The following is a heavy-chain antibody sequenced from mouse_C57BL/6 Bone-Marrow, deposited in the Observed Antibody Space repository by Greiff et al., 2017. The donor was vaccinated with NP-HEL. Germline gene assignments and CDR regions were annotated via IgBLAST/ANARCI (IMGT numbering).Heavy chain of an antibody. V-gene: IGHV1-58*01. Sequence: VQLQQPGAELVRPGSSVKMSCKTSGYTFTSYGITWVKQRPGQGLEWIGYIYIGNGCTEYNEKFKGKATLTSDTSSSTAYMQLSSLTSEDSAIYCCTREGGNYDVDYWGQGTTLTVSS. CDR1: GYTFTSYG. J-gene: IGHJ2*01. D-gene: IGHD2-1*01. CDR2: IYIGNGCT. CDR3: TREGGNYDVDY.